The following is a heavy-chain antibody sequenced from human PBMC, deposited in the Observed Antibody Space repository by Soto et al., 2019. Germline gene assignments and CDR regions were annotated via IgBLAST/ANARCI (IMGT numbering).Heavy chain of an antibody. J-gene: IGHJ4*02. D-gene: IGHD1-20*01. CDR2: IYYSGST. CDR1: GGSVSSGSYY. Sequence: PSETLSLTCTVSGGSVSSGSYYWSWIRQPPGKGLEWIGYIYYSGSTNYNPSLKSRVTISVDTSKNQFSLKLSSVSAADTAVYYCAREGCRDNSEGIEYWGQGTLVTVSS. V-gene: IGHV4-61*01. CDR3: AREGCRDNSEGIEY.